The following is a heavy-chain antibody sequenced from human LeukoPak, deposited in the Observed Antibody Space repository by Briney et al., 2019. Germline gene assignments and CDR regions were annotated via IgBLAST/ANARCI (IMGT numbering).Heavy chain of an antibody. CDR1: GYTFTAYY. CDR2: INPNSGGT. CDR3: ASGPTRYCLHPYFDY. D-gene: IGHD2-21*02. V-gene: IGHV1-2*02. J-gene: IGHJ4*02. Sequence: GASVKVSCKASGYTFTAYYMHWVRQAPGQGLEWMGWINPNSGGTNYAQKFQGRVTMTRDTSINTVYMELSRLTSDDTAVYSCASGPTRYCLHPYFDYWGQGTLVTVSS.